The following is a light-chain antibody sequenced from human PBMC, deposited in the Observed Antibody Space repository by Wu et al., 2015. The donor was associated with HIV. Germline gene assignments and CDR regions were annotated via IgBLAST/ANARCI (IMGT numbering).Light chain of an antibody. CDR2: SVS. J-gene: IGKJ2*03. V-gene: IGKV3-20*01. Sequence: EIVLTQSPGALSLSPGERATLSCRASQSVTSSSLAWFQQKPGQSPRLLISSVSTRAPGVPDRFSGSGSGTDFTLTISRLEPEDFAVYYCQQYGSSPRYSFGPGTKLEIK. CDR3: QQYGSSPRYS. CDR1: QSVTSSS.